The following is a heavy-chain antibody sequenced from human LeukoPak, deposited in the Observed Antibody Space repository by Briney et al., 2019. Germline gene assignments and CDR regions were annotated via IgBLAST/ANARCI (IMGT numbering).Heavy chain of an antibody. V-gene: IGHV1-46*01. Sequence: ASVKVSCKASGYTFTSYYMHWVRQAPGQGLEWMGIINPSGGSASYAQNFQGRVTMTRDTSTSTVYMVLSRLRSEDTALYYCARDFEGCSGGSCYLSLGYWGQGTLVTVSS. D-gene: IGHD2-15*01. CDR3: ARDFEGCSGGSCYLSLGY. J-gene: IGHJ4*02. CDR2: INPSGGSA. CDR1: GYTFTSYY.